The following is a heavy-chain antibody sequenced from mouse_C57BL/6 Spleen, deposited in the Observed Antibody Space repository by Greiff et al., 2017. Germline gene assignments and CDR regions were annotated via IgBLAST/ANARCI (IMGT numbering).Heavy chain of an antibody. CDR1: GFNIKDYY. D-gene: IGHD4-1*02. Sequence: EVKLQESGAELVKPGASVKLSCTASGFNIKDYYMHWVKQRTEQGLEWIGRIDPEDGETKYAPKFQGKATITADTSSNTAYLQLSSLTSEDTAVYYCARSVNWDPHYYAMDYWGQGTSVTVSS. CDR3: ARSVNWDPHYYAMDY. V-gene: IGHV14-2*01. J-gene: IGHJ4*01. CDR2: IDPEDGET.